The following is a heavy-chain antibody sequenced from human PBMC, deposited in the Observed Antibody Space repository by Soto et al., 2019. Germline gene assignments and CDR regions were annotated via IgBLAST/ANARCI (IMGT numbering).Heavy chain of an antibody. D-gene: IGHD1-1*01. Sequence: PSETLSLTCTVSGGSISSSSYYWGWIRQPPGKGLEWIGSIYYSGSTYYNPSLKSRVTISVDTSKNQFSLKLSSVTAADTAVYYCARQGEVLYYYYGMDVWGQGTTVTVSS. CDR3: ARQGEVLYYYYGMDV. J-gene: IGHJ6*02. CDR2: IYYSGST. CDR1: GGSISSSSYY. V-gene: IGHV4-39*01.